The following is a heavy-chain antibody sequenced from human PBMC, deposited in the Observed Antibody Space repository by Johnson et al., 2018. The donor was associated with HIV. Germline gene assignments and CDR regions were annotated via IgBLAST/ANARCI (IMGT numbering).Heavy chain of an antibody. CDR2: IRYDGSNK. V-gene: IGHV3-30*02. CDR3: ARACRDGYTCDVYDI. J-gene: IGHJ3*02. CDR1: GFTFSSYW. Sequence: QVQLVESGGGLVQPGRSLRLSCAASGFTFSSYWMSWVRQAPGKGLEWVTFIRYDGSNKYFAEFVKGRFTISRDNSKNTLYLQMNSLRAEDTAVYYCARACRDGYTCDVYDIWGQGTMVTVSS. D-gene: IGHD5-24*01.